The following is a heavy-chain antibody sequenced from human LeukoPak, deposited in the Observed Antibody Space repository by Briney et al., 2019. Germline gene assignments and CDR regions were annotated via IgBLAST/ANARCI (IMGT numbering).Heavy chain of an antibody. CDR1: GFTFDDYA. V-gene: IGHV3-9*01. D-gene: IGHD5-24*01. Sequence: GGSLRLSCAASGFTFDDYAMHWVRQAPGKGLEWVSGISWNSGSIGYADSVKGRFTISSDNAKNSLYLQMNSLRAEDTALYYCAKDMDLLRPEMATIGYDYWGQGTLVTVSS. CDR2: ISWNSGSI. CDR3: AKDMDLLRPEMATIGYDY. J-gene: IGHJ4*02.